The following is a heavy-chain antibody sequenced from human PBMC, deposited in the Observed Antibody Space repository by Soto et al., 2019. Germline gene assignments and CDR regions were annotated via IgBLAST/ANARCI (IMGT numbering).Heavy chain of an antibody. CDR3: ARIITSLYYFDY. CDR2: INHSGST. V-gene: IGHV4-34*01. J-gene: IGHJ4*02. CDR1: GGSFSGYY. Sequence: SETLSLTCAVYGGSFSGYYWSWIRQPPGKGLEWIGEINHSGSTNYNPSLKSRVTISVDTSKNQFSLKLSSVTAADTAVYYCARIITSLYYFDYWGQGTLVTVSS. D-gene: IGHD3-10*01.